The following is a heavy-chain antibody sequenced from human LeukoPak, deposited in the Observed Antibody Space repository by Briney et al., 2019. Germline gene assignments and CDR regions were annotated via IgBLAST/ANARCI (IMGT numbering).Heavy chain of an antibody. V-gene: IGHV3-21*01. J-gene: IGHJ4*02. Sequence: GGSLRLSCATSGFTFSSYAMSWVRQAPGKGLEWVSSISSSSSYIYYADSVKGRFTISRDNAKNSLYLQMNSLRAEDTAVYYCARDHPLDYWGQGTLVTVSS. CDR2: ISSSSSYI. CDR1: GFTFSSYA. CDR3: ARDHPLDY.